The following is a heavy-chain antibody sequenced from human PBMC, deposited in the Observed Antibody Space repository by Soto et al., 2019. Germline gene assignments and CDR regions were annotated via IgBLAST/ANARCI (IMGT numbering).Heavy chain of an antibody. D-gene: IGHD1-1*01. J-gene: IGHJ4*02. V-gene: IGHV3-30*18. CDR1: GFTFSNYG. CDR2: ISYDGNVA. Sequence: QVQLVESGGGVVQPGRSLRLSCAASGFTFSNYGMHWDRQAPGKGLEWVIVISYDGNVAYYADSVKGRFTISRDTSKNTLYLQMNSLRTDDTAMYYCAKEGPISNSYFDYWGQGTLVTVSS. CDR3: AKEGPISNSYFDY.